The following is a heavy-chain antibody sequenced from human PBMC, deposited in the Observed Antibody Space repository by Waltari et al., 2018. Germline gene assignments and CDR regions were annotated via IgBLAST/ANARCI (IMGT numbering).Heavy chain of an antibody. CDR1: GGSIYTTSYY. CDR2: IDYSGSA. CDR3: ARRNRVMDAFDI. V-gene: IGHV4-39*01. Sequence: QLHLQESGAGLLKPSETLSLTCTVSGGSIYTTSYYWGWIRRPPGKGLEWIGTIDYSGSAHYNPALKSRVTRSIDTSKNQFSLEMRSVTAADTSIYYCARRNRVMDAFDIWGQGTMVTVSA. J-gene: IGHJ3*02. D-gene: IGHD2-21*01.